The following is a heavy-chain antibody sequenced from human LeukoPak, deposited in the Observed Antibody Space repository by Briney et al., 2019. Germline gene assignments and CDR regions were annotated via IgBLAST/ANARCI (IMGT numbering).Heavy chain of an antibody. D-gene: IGHD2-2*01. CDR2: IYYSGST. CDR1: GGSISSSSYY. Sequence: SETLSLTCTVSGGSISSSSYYWGWIRQPPGKGLEWIGSIYYSGSTYYNPSLKSRVTISVDTSKNQFSPKLRSVTAADTAVYYCARAIVVVPAAMKYFDYWGQGTLVTVSS. CDR3: ARAIVVVPAAMKYFDY. J-gene: IGHJ4*02. V-gene: IGHV4-39*01.